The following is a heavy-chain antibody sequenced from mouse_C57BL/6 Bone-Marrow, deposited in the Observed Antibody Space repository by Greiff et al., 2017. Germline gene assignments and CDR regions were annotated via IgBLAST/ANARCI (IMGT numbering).Heavy chain of an antibody. CDR3: ARDKGRRSMYFDV. CDR1: GFTFSDYY. J-gene: IGHJ1*03. Sequence: EVQLVESEGGLVQPGSSMKLSCTASGFTFSDYYMAWVRQVPEKGLEWVANINYDGSSTYYLDSLKSRFIISRDNAKNILYLQMSSLKSEDTATYYCARDKGRRSMYFDVWGTGTTVTVSS. V-gene: IGHV5-16*01. D-gene: IGHD2-10*02. CDR2: INYDGSST.